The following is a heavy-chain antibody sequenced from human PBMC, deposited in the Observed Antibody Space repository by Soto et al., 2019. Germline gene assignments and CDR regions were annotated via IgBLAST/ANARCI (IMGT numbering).Heavy chain of an antibody. CDR1: GFRFRDYW. V-gene: IGHV3-74*01. CDR3: ARGGAMGVDY. Sequence: GGSLRLSCAVSGFRFRDYWMSWVRQAPGKGLVWVARIDFDGSTTNYADSVKGRLTVSRDNAKNTVYLHVNTLRDEDTAVYYCARGGAMGVDYWGQGTLVTVSS. J-gene: IGHJ4*02. CDR2: IDFDGSTT. D-gene: IGHD1-26*01.